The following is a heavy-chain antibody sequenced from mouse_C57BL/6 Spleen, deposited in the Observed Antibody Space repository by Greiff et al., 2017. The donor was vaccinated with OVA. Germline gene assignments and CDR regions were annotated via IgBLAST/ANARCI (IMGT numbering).Heavy chain of an antibody. CDR2: IDPANGNT. CDR1: GFNIKNTY. V-gene: IGHV14-3*01. J-gene: IGHJ2*01. CDR3: ARDFITTVVAESFFDY. D-gene: IGHD1-1*01. Sequence: EVQLQESVAELVRPGASVKLSCTASGFNIKNTYMHWVKQRPEQGLEWIGRIDPANGNTKYAPKFQGKATITADTSSNTAYLQLSSLTSEDTAIYYCARDFITTVVAESFFDYWGQGTTLTVSS.